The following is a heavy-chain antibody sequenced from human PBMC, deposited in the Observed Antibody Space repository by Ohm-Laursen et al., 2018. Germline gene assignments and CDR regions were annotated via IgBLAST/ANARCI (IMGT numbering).Heavy chain of an antibody. D-gene: IGHD2-15*01. CDR3: ARRGSGGRSFDY. CDR1: GGSFSGYY. V-gene: IGHV4-34*01. J-gene: IGHJ4*02. CDR2: INHSRST. Sequence: SDTLSLTCAVYGGSFSGYYWNWIRQPPGKGLEWIGEINHSRSTKYNSSLKSRVTISVDTSKNQISLKLGSVTVADTAVFYCARRGSGGRSFDYWGQGSLVTVSS.